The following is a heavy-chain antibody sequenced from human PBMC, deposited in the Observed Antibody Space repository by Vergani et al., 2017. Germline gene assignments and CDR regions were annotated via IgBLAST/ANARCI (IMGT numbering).Heavy chain of an antibody. D-gene: IGHD2-2*01. CDR2: INSDGSST. J-gene: IGHJ5*02. CDR1: GFTFSSYW. CDR3: AKDPSIVVVHNWFDP. V-gene: IGHV3-74*01. Sequence: VQLVESGGGLVQPGGSLRLSCAASGFTFSSYWMHWVRQAPGKGLVWVSRINSDGSSTSYADSVKGRFTISRDNSKNTLYLQMNSLRAEDTAVYYCAKDPSIVVVHNWFDPWGQGTLVTVSS.